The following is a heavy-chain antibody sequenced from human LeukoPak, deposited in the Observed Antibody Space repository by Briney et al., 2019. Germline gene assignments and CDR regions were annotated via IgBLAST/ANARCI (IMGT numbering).Heavy chain of an antibody. CDR3: ASLAAGYGMDV. V-gene: IGHV4-34*01. CDR2: INHSGST. D-gene: IGHD6-13*01. J-gene: IGHJ6*02. Sequence: PSETLSLTCTVSGGSITSYYWSWIRQPPGKGLEWIGEINHSGSTNYNPSLKSRVTISVDTSKNQFSLKLSSVTAADTAVYYCASLAAGYGMDVWGQGTTVTVSS. CDR1: GGSITSYY.